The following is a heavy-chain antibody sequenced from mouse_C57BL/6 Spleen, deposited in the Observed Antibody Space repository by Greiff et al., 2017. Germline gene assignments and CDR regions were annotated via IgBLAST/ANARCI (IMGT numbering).Heavy chain of an antibody. J-gene: IGHJ4*01. CDR3: ARAVVATPYAMDY. D-gene: IGHD1-1*01. Sequence: EVKVVESGGGLVKPGGSLKLSCAASGFTFSDYGMHWVRQAPEKGLEWVAYISSGSSTIYYADTVKGRFTISRDNAKNTLFLQMTSLRSEDTAMYYCARAVVATPYAMDYWGQGTSVTVSS. V-gene: IGHV5-17*01. CDR2: ISSGSSTI. CDR1: GFTFSDYG.